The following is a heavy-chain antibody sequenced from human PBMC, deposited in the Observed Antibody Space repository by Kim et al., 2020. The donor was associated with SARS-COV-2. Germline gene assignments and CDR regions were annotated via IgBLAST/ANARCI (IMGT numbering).Heavy chain of an antibody. V-gene: IGHV3-30*04. CDR3: ARVGRTAMVTFYFDY. J-gene: IGHJ4*02. D-gene: IGHD5-18*01. Sequence: GGSLRLSCAASGFTFSSYAMHWVRQAPGKGLEWVAVISYDGSNKYCADSVKGRFTISRDNSKHTLYLQMNSLRAEDTAVYYCARVGRTAMVTFYFDYCGQGTLVTVSP. CDR2: ISYDGSNK. CDR1: GFTFSSYA.